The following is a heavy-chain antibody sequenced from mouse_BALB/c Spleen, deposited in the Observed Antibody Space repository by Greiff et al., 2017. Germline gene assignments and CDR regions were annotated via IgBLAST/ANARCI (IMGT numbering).Heavy chain of an antibody. CDR1: GYTFTEYI. CDR2: FYPGSGSI. CDR3: ARHEESGDYTWFAY. V-gene: IGHV1-62-2*01. Sequence: VKLVESGAGLVKPGASVKLSCKASGYTFTEYIIHWVKQRSGQGLEWIGWFYPGSGSIKYNEKFKDKATLTADKSSSTVYMELSRLTSEDSAVYFCARHEESGDYTWFAYWGQGTLVTVSA. J-gene: IGHJ3*01. D-gene: IGHD2-13*01.